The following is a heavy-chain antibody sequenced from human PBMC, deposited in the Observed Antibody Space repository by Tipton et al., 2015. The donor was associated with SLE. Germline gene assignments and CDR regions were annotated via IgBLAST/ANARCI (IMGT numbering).Heavy chain of an antibody. CDR3: ARGFTIGGAFDI. Sequence: TLSLTCTVSGGSISSSSYYWGWFRQPPGKGLEWIGSIYYSGSTYYNPSLKSRVTISVDTSKNQFSLKLSSVTAADTAVYYCARGFTIGGAFDIWGQGTMVTVSS. CDR2: IYYSGST. V-gene: IGHV4-39*07. D-gene: IGHD3-9*01. J-gene: IGHJ3*02. CDR1: GGSISSSSYY.